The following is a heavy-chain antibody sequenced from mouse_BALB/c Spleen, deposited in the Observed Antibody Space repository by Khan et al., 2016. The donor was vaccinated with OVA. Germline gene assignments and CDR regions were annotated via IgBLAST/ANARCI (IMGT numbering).Heavy chain of an antibody. D-gene: IGHD1-3*01. Sequence: QIQLVQSGPELKKPGETVKISCKASGYTFTNYRMNWMKQAPGKGLKWMGWINTYTGEPTYADDFKGRFAFSLETSASTAFLQINNLKNEDMATYFCARETSYWYFDVWGEGTTVTVSS. V-gene: IGHV9-1*02. CDR2: INTYTGEP. CDR1: GYTFTNYR. CDR3: ARETSYWYFDV. J-gene: IGHJ1*01.